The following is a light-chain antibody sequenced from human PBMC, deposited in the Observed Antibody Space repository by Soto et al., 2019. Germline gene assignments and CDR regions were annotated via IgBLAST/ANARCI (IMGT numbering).Light chain of an antibody. CDR3: QQSYSSWAT. CDR2: AAS. V-gene: IGKV1-39*01. CDR1: QSISNY. Sequence: DIQMTQSPASLSASVGDRVTITCRARQSISNYLNWYQLKPGKVPKLLIYAASTLKTGVPSRFSGSGSGTDFTLTISRLQPDDSATYYCQQSYSSWATFGGGTKVEIK. J-gene: IGKJ4*01.